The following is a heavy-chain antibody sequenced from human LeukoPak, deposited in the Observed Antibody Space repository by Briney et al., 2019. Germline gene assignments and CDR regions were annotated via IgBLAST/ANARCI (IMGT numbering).Heavy chain of an antibody. CDR3: AKDLITMILPYYFDY. CDR1: GFTFSSYA. V-gene: IGHV3-23*01. J-gene: IGHJ4*02. Sequence: GGSLRLSCAASGFTFSSYAMSWGRHAPGERLERGLAISGSGGTPSYADPVKGRSTISRDHSKTTLSLQMNSLRDEDTTVYYCAKDLITMILPYYFDYWGQGTLVTVSS. CDR2: ISGSGGTP. D-gene: IGHD3-22*01.